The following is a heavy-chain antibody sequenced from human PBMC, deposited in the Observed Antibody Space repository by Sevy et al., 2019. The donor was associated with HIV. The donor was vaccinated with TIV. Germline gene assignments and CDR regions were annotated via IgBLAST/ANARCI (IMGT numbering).Heavy chain of an antibody. J-gene: IGHJ4*02. CDR2: ISRSGSTI. CDR1: GFTFSSYE. D-gene: IGHD6-19*01. Sequence: GGSLRLSCAASGFTFSSYEMNWVRQAPGKGLEWVSDISRSGSTIYYAYSGKGRLTISRDNAKNSLYLQMNSLRAEDTAVYYCARAGIVVAATDYWGQRTLVTVSS. CDR3: ARAGIVVAATDY. V-gene: IGHV3-48*03.